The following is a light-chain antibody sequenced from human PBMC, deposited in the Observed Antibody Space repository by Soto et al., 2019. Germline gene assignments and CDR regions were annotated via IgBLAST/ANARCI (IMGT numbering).Light chain of an antibody. J-gene: IGKJ5*01. CDR3: QQYNNWLFT. Sequence: EIVMTQSPATLSVSPGERDNLSCRASQSVNSNLAWYQQKPGQAPRLLIYGASTRDTGIPARFSGSGSGTEFTLTISSLQSEDFAVYYCQQYNNWLFTFGQGTRLEIK. CDR1: QSVNSN. CDR2: GAS. V-gene: IGKV3-15*01.